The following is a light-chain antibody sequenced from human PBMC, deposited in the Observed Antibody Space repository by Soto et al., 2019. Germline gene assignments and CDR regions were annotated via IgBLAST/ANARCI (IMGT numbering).Light chain of an antibody. CDR2: EVS. V-gene: IGLV2-8*01. J-gene: IGLJ1*01. CDR3: CSHAGSNNYV. Sequence: QSALTQPPSASGSPGQSVTIYCTGTSSDVGGYNYVSWYQQHPGKAPKLMIYEVSKRPSGVPDRFSGSKSGNTASLTVSGLQAEDEADYYCCSHAGSNNYVFGTGTKLTVL. CDR1: SSDVGGYNY.